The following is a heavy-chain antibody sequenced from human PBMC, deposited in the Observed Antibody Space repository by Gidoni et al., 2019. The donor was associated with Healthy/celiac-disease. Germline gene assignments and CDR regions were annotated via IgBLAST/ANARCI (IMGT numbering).Heavy chain of an antibody. CDR3: ARGEYYYESSGYYAHFDY. J-gene: IGHJ4*02. Sequence: VRQAPGKGLEWVSYSSSSGGNIYYADSVKGRFTISRDNTKNSLFLQMNSLRDEDTAVYYCARGEYYYESSGYYAHFDYWVQGTLVTVSS. V-gene: IGHV3-48*03. D-gene: IGHD3-22*01. CDR2: SSSSGGNI.